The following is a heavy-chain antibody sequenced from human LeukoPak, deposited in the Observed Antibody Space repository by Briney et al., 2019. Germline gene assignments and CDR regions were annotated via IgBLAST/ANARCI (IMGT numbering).Heavy chain of an antibody. CDR2: IDPSDSYT. D-gene: IGHD2-15*01. J-gene: IGHJ5*02. CDR1: GYIFTSYW. Sequence: GESLKISCKGSGYIFTSYWISWVRQMPGKGLEWMGRIDPSDSYTNYSPSFQGHVTISADKSISTAYLQWSSLKASDTAMYYCAKQHCSGGSCYGGWFDPWGQGTLVTVSS. CDR3: AKQHCSGGSCYGGWFDP. V-gene: IGHV5-10-1*01.